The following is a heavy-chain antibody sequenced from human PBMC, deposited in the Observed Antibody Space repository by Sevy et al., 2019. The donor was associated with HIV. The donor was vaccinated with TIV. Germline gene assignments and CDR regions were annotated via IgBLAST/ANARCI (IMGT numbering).Heavy chain of an antibody. CDR2: ISYDGSNK. CDR1: GFTFSSYA. V-gene: IGHV3-30-3*01. D-gene: IGHD6-6*01. J-gene: IGHJ4*02. Sequence: GGSLRLSCAASGFTFSSYAMHWVRQAPGKGLEWVAVISYDGSNKYYADSVKGRFTISRDNSKNTLYLQMNSLRAEDTAVYYCAREGGEIAARPDQLPFDYSGQGTMVTVSS. CDR3: AREGGEIAARPDQLPFDY.